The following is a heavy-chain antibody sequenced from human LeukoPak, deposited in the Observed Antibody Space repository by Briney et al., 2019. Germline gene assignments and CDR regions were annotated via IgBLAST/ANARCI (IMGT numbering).Heavy chain of an antibody. CDR2: INPNSGGT. Sequence: GASVKVSCKASGYTFTGYYMHWVRQAPGQGLEWMGWINPNSGGTNYAQKFQGRVTMTRDTSISTAYMELSRLRSDDTAVYYCARGRFLEWLLPNWFDPWGQGTLVTVSS. CDR3: ARGRFLEWLLPNWFDP. CDR1: GYTFTGYY. J-gene: IGHJ5*02. V-gene: IGHV1-2*02. D-gene: IGHD3-3*01.